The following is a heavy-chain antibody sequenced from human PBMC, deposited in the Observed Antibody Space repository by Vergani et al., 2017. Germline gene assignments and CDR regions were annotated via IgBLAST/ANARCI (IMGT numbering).Heavy chain of an antibody. D-gene: IGHD5-18*01. CDR1: GGSFSGYY. CDR2: ISHSGST. J-gene: IGHJ5*02. V-gene: IGHV4-34*01. CDR3: ARDRGYSYGYNWFDP. Sequence: QVQLQQWGAGLLKPSETLSLTCAVYGGSFSGYYWSWIRQPPGKGLEWIGEISHSGSTNYNPSLKSRVTISVDTSKNQFSLKLSSVTAADTAVYYCARDRGYSYGYNWFDPWGQGTLVTVSS.